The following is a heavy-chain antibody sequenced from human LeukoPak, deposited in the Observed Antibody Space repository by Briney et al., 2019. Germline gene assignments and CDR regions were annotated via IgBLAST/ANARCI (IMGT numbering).Heavy chain of an antibody. CDR2: IYYSGDI. Sequence: KPSEALSLTCTVSGGSITRSSYYWGCIRQPPGKGLEWIGTIYYSGDIYYNPSLKSRVSISVDTSKNQFSLKLSSVTAADTAVYYCARPPADDSSGYCFEFWGQGTLVTVSS. D-gene: IGHD3-22*01. J-gene: IGHJ4*02. V-gene: IGHV4-39*01. CDR1: GGSITRSSYY. CDR3: ARPPADDSSGYCFEF.